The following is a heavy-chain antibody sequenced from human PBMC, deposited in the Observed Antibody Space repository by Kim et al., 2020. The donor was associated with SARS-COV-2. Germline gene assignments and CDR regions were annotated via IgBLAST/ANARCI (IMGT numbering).Heavy chain of an antibody. D-gene: IGHD1-26*01. CDR3: ARVRVGTSSYFDY. J-gene: IGHJ4*02. Sequence: YTDSVKCRFTISRVNSKTTLYLQMNSLRAEDTAVYYCARVRVGTSSYFDYWGQGTLVTVSS. V-gene: IGHV3-23*01.